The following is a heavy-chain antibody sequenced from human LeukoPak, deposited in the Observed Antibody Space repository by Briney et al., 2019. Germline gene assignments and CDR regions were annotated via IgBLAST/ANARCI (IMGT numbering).Heavy chain of an antibody. Sequence: GGSLRLSCAASGFIFSNYGLHWVRQAPGKGLNWVAFIRSDGDNKYYSDSVRGRFTISRDNSKNTLYLQMNSLRAEDTAVYYCAPGSSGTVDYWGQGTLVTVSS. CDR2: IRSDGDNK. V-gene: IGHV3-30*02. D-gene: IGHD3-10*01. CDR3: APGSSGTVDY. CDR1: GFIFSNYG. J-gene: IGHJ4*02.